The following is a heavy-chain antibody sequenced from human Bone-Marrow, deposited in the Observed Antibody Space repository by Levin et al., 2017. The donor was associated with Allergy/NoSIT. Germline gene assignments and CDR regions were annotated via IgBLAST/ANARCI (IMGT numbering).Heavy chain of an antibody. Sequence: GGSLRLSCVASRFTFDDYDMSWVRQGPGKGLEWVSAINWDGGSTGYADSVKGRFIISRDNAKNSLYLQMNSLRAEDTALYHCARHSSGWGSYYYFDLWGRGTLVTVSS. CDR3: ARHSSGWGSYYYFDL. V-gene: IGHV3-20*01. D-gene: IGHD6-19*01. J-gene: IGHJ2*01. CDR1: RFTFDDYD. CDR2: INWDGGST.